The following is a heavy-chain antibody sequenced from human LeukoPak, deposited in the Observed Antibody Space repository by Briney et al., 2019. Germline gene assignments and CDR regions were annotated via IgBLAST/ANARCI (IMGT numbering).Heavy chain of an antibody. CDR1: GFTFSHYG. Sequence: GGTLRLSCAASGFTFSHYGMSWVRQAPGKGLEWVSAISGSGYSTYYADSVKGRFTISRDNSKNTLYLQMNSLRAEDTAVYYCAKAAYYYDSSGYSPYYYYMDVWGKGTTVTVSS. J-gene: IGHJ6*03. D-gene: IGHD3-22*01. CDR3: AKAAYYYDSSGYSPYYYYMDV. CDR2: ISGSGYST. V-gene: IGHV3-23*01.